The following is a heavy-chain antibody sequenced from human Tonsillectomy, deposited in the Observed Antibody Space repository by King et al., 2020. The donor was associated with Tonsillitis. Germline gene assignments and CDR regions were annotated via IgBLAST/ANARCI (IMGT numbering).Heavy chain of an antibody. J-gene: IGHJ4*02. Sequence: VQLVESGGGLVKPGESLRLSCAASGFTFSSYSMNWVRQAPGKGLEWVSSISSSSIYIYYADSVKGRFTISRDNAKNSLSLQMNSLRAEDTAVYYCARDMRPPYYFDYWGQGTLVTVSS. D-gene: IGHD3-16*01. CDR1: GFTFSSYS. CDR2: ISSSSIYI. V-gene: IGHV3-21*01. CDR3: ARDMRPPYYFDY.